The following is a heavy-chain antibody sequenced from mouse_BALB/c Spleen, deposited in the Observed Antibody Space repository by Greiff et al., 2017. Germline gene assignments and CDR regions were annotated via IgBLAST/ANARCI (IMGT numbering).Heavy chain of an antibody. CDR2: IDPENGDT. D-gene: IGHD1-1*01. CDR1: GFNIKDYY. CDR3: NAAGSSQAWFAY. Sequence: VQLQQSGAELVRSGASVKLSCTASGFNIKDYYMHWVKQRPEQGLEWIGWIDPENGDTEYAPKFQGKATMTADTSSNTAYLQLSSLTSEDTAVYYCNAAGSSQAWFAYWGQGTLVTVSA. V-gene: IGHV14-4*02. J-gene: IGHJ3*01.